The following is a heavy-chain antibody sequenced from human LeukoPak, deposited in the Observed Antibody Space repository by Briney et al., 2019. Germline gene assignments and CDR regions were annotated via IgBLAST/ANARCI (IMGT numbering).Heavy chain of an antibody. CDR1: GYTFTSYD. CDR2: MNPNSGNT. CDR3: ARGGVWTVTSSPYWFDP. Sequence: ASVKVSCKASGYTFTSYDINWVRQAPGQGLEWMGWMNPNSGNTGDAQKFQGRVTMTRNTSISTAYMELSSLRSEDTPVYYCARGGVWTVTSSPYWFDPWGQGTLVTVSS. V-gene: IGHV1-8*01. D-gene: IGHD5-18*01. J-gene: IGHJ5*02.